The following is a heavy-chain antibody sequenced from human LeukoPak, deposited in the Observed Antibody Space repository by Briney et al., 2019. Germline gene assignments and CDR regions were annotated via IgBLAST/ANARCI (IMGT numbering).Heavy chain of an antibody. CDR1: GFTFSSYS. J-gene: IGHJ6*03. D-gene: IGHD3-16*01. Sequence: GGSLRLSCAASGFTFSSYSMNWVRQAPGKGLEWVSSISGSSSYIHYADSVKGRLTVSRDNAENSLYLEMNGLRVEDTGVYYCARGKSYGSANRYYFYYMDVWGQGTTITVSS. CDR2: ISGSSSYI. V-gene: IGHV3-21*03. CDR3: ARGKSYGSANRYYFYYMDV.